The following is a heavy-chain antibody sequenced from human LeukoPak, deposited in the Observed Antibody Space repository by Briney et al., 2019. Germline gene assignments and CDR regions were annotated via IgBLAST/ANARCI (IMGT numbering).Heavy chain of an antibody. V-gene: IGHV1-2*02. Sequence: ASVKVSCKASGYTFTGYYLHWVRQAPGQGLEWMGWINPKSGGTNYAQKFQGRVTMTGDTSISTAYMELTRLRSDDTAVYYCARGGDFYDSSGYYDDAFDIWGRGTMVTVSS. CDR1: GYTFTGYY. CDR2: INPKSGGT. D-gene: IGHD3-22*01. CDR3: ARGGDFYDSSGYYDDAFDI. J-gene: IGHJ3*02.